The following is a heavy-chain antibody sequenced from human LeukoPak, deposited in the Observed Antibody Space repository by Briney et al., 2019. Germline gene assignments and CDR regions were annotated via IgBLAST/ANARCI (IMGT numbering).Heavy chain of an antibody. Sequence: PSETLSLTCAVYGGSFSGYYWSWIRQPPGKGLEWIGETNHSGSTNYNPSLKSRVTISVDTSKNQFSLKLSSVTAADTAVYYCARGECKPSTSCYQPLYWFGPWGQGTLVTVSS. D-gene: IGHD2-2*01. CDR2: TNHSGST. CDR1: GGSFSGYY. CDR3: ARGECKPSTSCYQPLYWFGP. J-gene: IGHJ5*02. V-gene: IGHV4-34*01.